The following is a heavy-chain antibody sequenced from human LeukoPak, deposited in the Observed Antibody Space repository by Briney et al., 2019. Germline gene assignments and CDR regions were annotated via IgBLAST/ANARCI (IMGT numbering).Heavy chain of an antibody. D-gene: IGHD1-1*01. CDR2: IYYSGST. Sequence: SETLSLTCTVSGGSISSGDYYWSWIRQPPGKGLEWIGYIYYSGSTYYNPSLKSRVTISVDTSKNQFSLKLSSVTAADTAVYYCASSQRYGYYYYGMDVWGQGTTVTVSS. J-gene: IGHJ6*02. CDR1: GGSISSGDYY. V-gene: IGHV4-30-4*01. CDR3: ASSQRYGYYYYGMDV.